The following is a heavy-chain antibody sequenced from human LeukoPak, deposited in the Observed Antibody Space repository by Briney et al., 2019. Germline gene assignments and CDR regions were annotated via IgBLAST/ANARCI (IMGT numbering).Heavy chain of an antibody. D-gene: IGHD4-17*01. CDR2: ISSSSSYI. CDR3: ARDGGPVTTTDYYYYMDV. Sequence: GGSLRLSCAASGFTFSSYSMNWVRQAPGKGLEWVSSISSSSSYIYYADSVKGRLTISRDNAKNSLYLQMNSLRAEDTAVYYCARDGGPVTTTDYYYYMDVWGKGTTVTVSS. CDR1: GFTFSSYS. J-gene: IGHJ6*03. V-gene: IGHV3-21*01.